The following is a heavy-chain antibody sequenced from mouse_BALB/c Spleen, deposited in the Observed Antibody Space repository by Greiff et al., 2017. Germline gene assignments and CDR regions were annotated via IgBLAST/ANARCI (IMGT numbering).Heavy chain of an antibody. Sequence: EVQLQQSGAELVKPGASVKLSCTASGFNIKDTYMHWVKQRPEQGLEWIGRIDPANGNTKYDPKFQGKATITADTSSNTAYLQLSSLTSEDTAVYYCARGYGRSYEGYWGQGTTLTVSS. CDR2: IDPANGNT. CDR1: GFNIKDTY. J-gene: IGHJ2*01. V-gene: IGHV14-3*02. CDR3: ARGYGRSYEGY. D-gene: IGHD1-1*01.